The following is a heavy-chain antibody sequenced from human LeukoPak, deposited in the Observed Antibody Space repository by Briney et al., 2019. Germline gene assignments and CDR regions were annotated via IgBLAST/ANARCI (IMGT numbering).Heavy chain of an antibody. J-gene: IGHJ4*02. Sequence: GGSLRLSCAASGFTFSRYGMSWVRQAPGKGLERASAITGRGVRTYNGDSVKGRFTISRDTSKNTVYLQMNSLRGDDTAVYYCANGAHPDSSHYYFDYWGQGALVTVSS. V-gene: IGHV3-23*01. CDR3: ANGAHPDSSHYYFDY. CDR2: ITGRGVRT. CDR1: GFTFSRYG. D-gene: IGHD2-2*01.